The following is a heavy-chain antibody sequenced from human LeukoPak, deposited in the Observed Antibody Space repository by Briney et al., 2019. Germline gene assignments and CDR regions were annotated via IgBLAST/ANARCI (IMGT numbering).Heavy chain of an antibody. CDR3: TNSDDYGDY. CDR2: IAFDGTDR. Sequence: GGSLRLSCAASGFTFSSFAMSWVRQAPGKGLEWVAAIAFDGTDRYYIDSVKGRFTISRDDSKNTLYLHMTSLRAEDTAVYYCTNSDDYGDYWGQGTLVTVSS. J-gene: IGHJ4*02. V-gene: IGHV3-30*04. CDR1: GFTFSSFA.